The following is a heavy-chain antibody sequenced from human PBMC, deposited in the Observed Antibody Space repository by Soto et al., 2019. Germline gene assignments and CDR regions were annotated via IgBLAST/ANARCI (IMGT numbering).Heavy chain of an antibody. D-gene: IGHD2-2*02. CDR2: IYYSGST. CDR1: GGSISCGGYY. J-gene: IGHJ4*02. Sequence: QVQLQESGPGLVKPSQTLSLTCTVSGGSISCGGYYWSWIRQHPGKGLAWIGYIYYSGSTYYNPSLKSRVTISVDTSKNQFSRKLSSVTAADTAVYYCAGYCSSTSCYTGTDYWGQGTLVTVSS. CDR3: AGYCSSTSCYTGTDY. V-gene: IGHV4-31*03.